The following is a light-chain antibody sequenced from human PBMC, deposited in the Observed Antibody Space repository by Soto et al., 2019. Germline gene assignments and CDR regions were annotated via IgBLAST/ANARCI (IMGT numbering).Light chain of an antibody. Sequence: EIVMTQSPATLSVSPGERATLSCRASQSISSNLAWYQQKPGQAPRLLIYDASTRATGIPARFSGSGSGTEFTLTISSLQSEDFAVYHCQQYNMWTGTFGPGTKVDI. J-gene: IGKJ3*01. V-gene: IGKV3-15*01. CDR1: QSISSN. CDR3: QQYNMWTGT. CDR2: DAS.